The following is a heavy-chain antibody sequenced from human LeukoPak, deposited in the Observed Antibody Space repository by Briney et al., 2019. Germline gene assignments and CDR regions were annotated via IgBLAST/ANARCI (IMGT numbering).Heavy chain of an antibody. CDR1: GYSISSGYY. D-gene: IGHD3-22*01. CDR3: ARVHYYDSSGYLSY. J-gene: IGHJ4*02. Sequence: PSETLSLTCTVSGYSISSGYYWGWIRQPPGKGLEWIGSIYHSGSTYYNPSLKSRVTISVDTSKNQFSLKLSSVTAADTAVYYCARVHYYDSSGYLSYWGQGTLVTVSS. V-gene: IGHV4-38-2*02. CDR2: IYHSGST.